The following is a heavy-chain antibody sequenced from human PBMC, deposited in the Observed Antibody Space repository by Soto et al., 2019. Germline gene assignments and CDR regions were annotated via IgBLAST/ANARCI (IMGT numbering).Heavy chain of an antibody. CDR2: IYYSGST. V-gene: IGHV4-31*03. Sequence: NPSETLSLTCTVSGGSISSGGYYWSWIRQHPGKGLEWIGYIYYSGSTYYNPSLKSRVTISVDTSKNQFSLKLSSVTAADTAVYYCARGIAAAGLYYYYYYGMDVWGQGTTVTVSS. CDR3: ARGIAAAGLYYYYYYGMDV. J-gene: IGHJ6*02. CDR1: GGSISSGGYY. D-gene: IGHD6-13*01.